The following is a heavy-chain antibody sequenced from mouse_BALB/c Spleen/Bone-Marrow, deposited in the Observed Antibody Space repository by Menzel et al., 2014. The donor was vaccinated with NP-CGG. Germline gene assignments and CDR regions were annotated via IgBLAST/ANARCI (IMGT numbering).Heavy chain of an antibody. CDR3: ARDDYYAMDY. CDR2: IRNKVNGYTT. J-gene: IGHJ4*01. Sequence: DVQLVESGGGLVQPGGSLRLSCATSGFTFTDYYMSWVRQPPGKALEWLGFIRNKVNGYTTDYSASVKGRFTISRDNSQSILYLQMNTLRAEDSATYYCARDDYYAMDYWGQGTSVTVSS. CDR1: GFTFTDYY. V-gene: IGHV7-3*02.